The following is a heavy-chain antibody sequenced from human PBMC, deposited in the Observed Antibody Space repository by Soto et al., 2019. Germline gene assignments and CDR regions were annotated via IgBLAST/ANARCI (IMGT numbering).Heavy chain of an antibody. CDR1: GYTFTSYG. J-gene: IGHJ6*02. CDR3: ARDDLDYDFWSGYRDLYGMDV. D-gene: IGHD3-3*01. Sequence: ASVKVSCKSSGYTFTSYGISCVRQAPGQGLEWMGWISAYNGNTNYAQKLQGRVTMTTDTSTSTAYMELRSLRSDDTAVYYCARDDLDYDFWSGYRDLYGMDVWGQGTTVTVSS. CDR2: ISAYNGNT. V-gene: IGHV1-18*01.